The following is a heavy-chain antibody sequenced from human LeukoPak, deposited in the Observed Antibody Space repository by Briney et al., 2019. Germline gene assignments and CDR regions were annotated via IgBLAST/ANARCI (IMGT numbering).Heavy chain of an antibody. CDR2: IYYSGST. V-gene: IGHV4-39*01. D-gene: IGHD6-13*01. CDR1: GGSISSSSYY. J-gene: IGHJ4*02. Sequence: SETLSLTCTVSGGSISSSSYYWGWIRQPPGKGLEWIGSIYYSGSTYYNPSLKSRVTISVDTSKNQFSLKLSSVTAADTAVYYCASTTGGIAAPIDYWGQGTLVTVSS. CDR3: ASTTGGIAAPIDY.